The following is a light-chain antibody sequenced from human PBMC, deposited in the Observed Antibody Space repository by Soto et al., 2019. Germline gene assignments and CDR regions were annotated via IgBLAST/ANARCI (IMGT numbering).Light chain of an antibody. V-gene: IGLV2-11*01. J-gene: IGLJ2*01. Sequence: QSALTQPRSVSGSPGQSVTISCTGTSSDVGGYNYVSWYQQHPGKAPKLTIYDVSKRPSGVPDRFSGSKSGNTASLTISGLQAEDEADYYCCSYAGSYTVVFGGGTKVTVL. CDR1: SSDVGGYNY. CDR3: CSYAGSYTVV. CDR2: DVS.